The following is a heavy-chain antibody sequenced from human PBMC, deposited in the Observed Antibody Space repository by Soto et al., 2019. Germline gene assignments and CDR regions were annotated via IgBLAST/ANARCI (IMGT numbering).Heavy chain of an antibody. CDR3: ARLSMITIGGIRKYALDV. D-gene: IGHD3-16*01. CDR2: IYYSGST. CDR1: GDSIRSYY. Sequence: QVQLQESGPGLVKPSETLSLTCTVSGDSIRSYYWSWIRQPPGKGLEWIGYIYYSGSTNYNPSPKSRVIISVDASKTQFPLKLSSATAADTAVDYCARLSMITIGGIRKYALDVWGQGTMLTVSS. V-gene: IGHV4-59*08. J-gene: IGHJ3*01.